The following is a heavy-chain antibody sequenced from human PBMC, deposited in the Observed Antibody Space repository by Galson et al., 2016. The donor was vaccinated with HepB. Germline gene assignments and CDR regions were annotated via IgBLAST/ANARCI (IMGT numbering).Heavy chain of an antibody. D-gene: IGHD6-19*01. CDR2: ISYDGSKQ. CDR3: GRDPHSSGWSGVMGYIDY. J-gene: IGHJ4*02. CDR1: GFPFGSDA. V-gene: IGHV3-30-3*01. Sequence: SLRLPCAASGFPFGSDAFHWVRQAPGKGLEWVAMISYDGSKQFYAASVKGRFTISRDNSKNTLFLEMNSLTAADTAVYFCGRDPHSSGWSGVMGYIDYWGQGTLVTVSS.